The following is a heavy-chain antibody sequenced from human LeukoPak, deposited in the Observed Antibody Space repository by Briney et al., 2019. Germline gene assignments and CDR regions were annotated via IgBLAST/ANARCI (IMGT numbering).Heavy chain of an antibody. D-gene: IGHD3-16*01. CDR1: GGSISSSSYY. J-gene: IGHJ4*02. V-gene: IGHV4-39*01. CDR2: IYYSGST. Sequence: SETLSLTCTVSGGSISSSSYYWGWIRQPPGKGLEWIGSIYYSGSTYYNPSLKSRVTISVDTSKNQFSLKLSSVTAADTAVYYCARHGGAGLVDYWGQGNLVTVSS. CDR3: ARHGGAGLVDY.